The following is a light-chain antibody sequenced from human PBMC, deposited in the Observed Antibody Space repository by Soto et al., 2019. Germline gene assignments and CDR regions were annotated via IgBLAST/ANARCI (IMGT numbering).Light chain of an antibody. J-gene: IGLJ2*01. Sequence: QPVLTQPPSASGTPGQRVTISCSGSSSNIGSNYVYWYQQLPGTAPKLLIYRNNQRPLGVPDRFSGSKSGTSASLAISGLRSEDEADYYCAAWDDSLSGVVFGGGTKLTVL. CDR3: AAWDDSLSGVV. V-gene: IGLV1-47*01. CDR1: SSNIGSNY. CDR2: RNN.